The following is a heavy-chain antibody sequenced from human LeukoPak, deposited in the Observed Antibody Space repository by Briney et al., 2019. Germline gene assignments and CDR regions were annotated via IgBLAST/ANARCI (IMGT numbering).Heavy chain of an antibody. J-gene: IGHJ4*02. D-gene: IGHD6-25*01. V-gene: IGHV4-30-2*01. CDR2: IYHSGST. CDR3: ARALGADRILFDY. CDR1: GGSISSGGYS. Sequence: SETLSLTWAVSGGSISSGGYSWSWIRQPPGKGLEWIGYIYHSGSTYYNPSLKSRVTISVDRSKNQFSLKLSSVTAADTAVYYCARALGADRILFDYWGQGTLVTVSS.